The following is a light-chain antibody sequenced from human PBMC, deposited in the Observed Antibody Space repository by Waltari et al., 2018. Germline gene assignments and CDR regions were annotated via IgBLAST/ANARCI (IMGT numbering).Light chain of an antibody. V-gene: IGLV4-69*01. CDR1: SGHRSNV. CDR2: VNSDGSH. J-gene: IGLJ3*02. Sequence: QLVLTQSPSASASLGASVKLTCTLRSGHRSNVIAWLQQQPEKGPRYLMKVNSDGSHRKGEGIPDRFSGSSSGAERYLTISSVQPEDEADYYCQTGGHGTWVFGGGTKLTVL. CDR3: QTGGHGTWV.